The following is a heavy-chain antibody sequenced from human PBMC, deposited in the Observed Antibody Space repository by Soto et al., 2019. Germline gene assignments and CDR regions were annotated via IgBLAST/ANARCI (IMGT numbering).Heavy chain of an antibody. Sequence: GGSLRLSCAASGFTFSDHYIDWVRQAPGKGLEWVGRTRNKVNSYTTEYAASVRGRFTISRDDSKSSLYLQMNSLKTEDTAVYYCARVSRDYAYDYWGQGTLVTVSS. V-gene: IGHV3-72*01. CDR1: GFTFSDHY. D-gene: IGHD4-17*01. J-gene: IGHJ4*02. CDR2: TRNKVNSYTT. CDR3: ARVSRDYAYDY.